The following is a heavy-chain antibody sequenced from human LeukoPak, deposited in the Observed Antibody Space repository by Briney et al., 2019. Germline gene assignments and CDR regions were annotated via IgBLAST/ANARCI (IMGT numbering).Heavy chain of an antibody. V-gene: IGHV3-30*18. J-gene: IGHJ4*02. Sequence: GGSLRLSCAASGSTFSSYGMHCVRQAPGKGLEWVAVISYDGSNKYYADSVKGRFTISRDNSKNTPYLQMHSRRAEDTAVYYCGKDAPYYYYSNGYVDYWGQGTLVTVSS. CDR1: GSTFSSYG. D-gene: IGHD3-22*01. CDR3: GKDAPYYYYSNGYVDY. CDR2: ISYDGSNK.